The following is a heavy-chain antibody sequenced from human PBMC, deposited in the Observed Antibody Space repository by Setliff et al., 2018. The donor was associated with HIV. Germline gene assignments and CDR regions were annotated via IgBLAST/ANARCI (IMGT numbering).Heavy chain of an antibody. CDR1: GGSIKSSSYY. D-gene: IGHD6-13*01. Sequence: LSLTCTVSGGSIKSSSYYWGWIRQPPGKGLEWIGSIYYSGNTYYNPSLKSRVTISVGTSRNQFSLRLSSVTAADTAIYYCARVPTSSWYVTTQRTKEYFHHWGQGTLVTVSS. CDR3: ARVPTSSWYVTTQRTKEYFHH. V-gene: IGHV4-39*07. J-gene: IGHJ1*01. CDR2: IYYSGNT.